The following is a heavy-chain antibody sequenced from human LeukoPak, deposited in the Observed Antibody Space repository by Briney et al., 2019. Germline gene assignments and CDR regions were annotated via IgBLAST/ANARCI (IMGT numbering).Heavy chain of an antibody. CDR3: ARAETTAAPNYYYYYYMDV. D-gene: IGHD4-17*01. J-gene: IGHJ6*03. CDR2: IKQDGSEK. Sequence: GGSLRLSCAASGFTFSSYWMSWVRQAPGKGLEWVANIKQDGSEKYYVDSVKGRFTISRDNAKNSLYLQMNSLRAEDTAVYYCARAETTAAPNYYYYYYMDVWGKGTTVTVSS. CDR1: GFTFSSYW. V-gene: IGHV3-7*01.